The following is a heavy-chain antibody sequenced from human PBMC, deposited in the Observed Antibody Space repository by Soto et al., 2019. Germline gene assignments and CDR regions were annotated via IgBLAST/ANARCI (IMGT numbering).Heavy chain of an antibody. J-gene: IGHJ4*02. CDR2: IYYSGST. CDR1: GGSISSGDYY. D-gene: IGHD6-6*01. CDR3: ARGMSIAARRTIDY. Sequence: SETLSLTCTVSGGSISSGDYYWSWIRQPPGKGLEWIGYIYYSGSTYYNPSLKSRVTISVDTSKNQFSLKLSSVTAADTAVYYCARGMSIAARRTIDYWGQGTLVTVSS. V-gene: IGHV4-30-4*01.